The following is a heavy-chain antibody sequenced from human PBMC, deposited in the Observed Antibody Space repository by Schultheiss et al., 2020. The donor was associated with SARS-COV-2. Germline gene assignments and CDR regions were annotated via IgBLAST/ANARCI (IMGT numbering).Heavy chain of an antibody. CDR2: ISYDGSNK. J-gene: IGHJ4*02. CDR1: GFTFSSYG. Sequence: GESLKISCAASGFTFSSYGMHWVRQAPGKGLEWVAVISYDGSNKYYADSVKGRFTISRDNSKNTLYLQMNSLKTEDTAVYYCAKDEGYVWGSHFDYWGQGTLVTVSS. CDR3: AKDEGYVWGSHFDY. V-gene: IGHV3-30*12. D-gene: IGHD3-16*01.